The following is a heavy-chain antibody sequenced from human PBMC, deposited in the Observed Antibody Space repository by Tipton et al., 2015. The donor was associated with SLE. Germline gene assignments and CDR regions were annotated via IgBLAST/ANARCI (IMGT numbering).Heavy chain of an antibody. D-gene: IGHD3-22*01. J-gene: IGHJ3*02. CDR2: IYNSGSG. V-gene: IGHV4-59*11. CDR1: GGSISSHY. Sequence: TLSLTCTVSGGSISSHYWSWIRQPPGKGLEWIGYIYNSGSGNYNPSLKSRFTISVDTSKNQFSLKLSSVSAADTAVYYCARSDYYDSSGYYSCAFDIWGQGTMVTVSS. CDR3: ARSDYYDSSGYYSCAFDI.